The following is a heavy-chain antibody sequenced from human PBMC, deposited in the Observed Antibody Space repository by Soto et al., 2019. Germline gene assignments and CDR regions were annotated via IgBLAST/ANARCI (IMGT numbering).Heavy chain of an antibody. Sequence: TLSLSFTVSGGSISGGGYYWSWIRQHPGKGLEWIGYIYYSGSTYYNPSLKSRVTISVDTSKNQFSLKLSSVTAADTAVYYCARYGSRAGAFDICGQGTMVTV. J-gene: IGHJ3*02. CDR2: IYYSGST. V-gene: IGHV4-31*03. D-gene: IGHD6-6*01. CDR1: GGSISGGGYY. CDR3: ARYGSRAGAFDI.